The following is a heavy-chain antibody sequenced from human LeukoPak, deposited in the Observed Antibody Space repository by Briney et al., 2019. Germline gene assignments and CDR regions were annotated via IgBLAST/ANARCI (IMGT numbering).Heavy chain of an antibody. CDR1: GFTFSSYA. D-gene: IGHD2-15*01. Sequence: GGSLRLSCAASGFTFSSYAMHWVRQAPGKGLEWVAVISYDGSNKYYADSVKGRFTISRDNSKNTLYLQMNSLRAEDTAVYYCARAVVVVAATDYWGQGTLVTVSS. CDR3: ARAVVVVAATDY. J-gene: IGHJ4*02. V-gene: IGHV3-30-3*01. CDR2: ISYDGSNK.